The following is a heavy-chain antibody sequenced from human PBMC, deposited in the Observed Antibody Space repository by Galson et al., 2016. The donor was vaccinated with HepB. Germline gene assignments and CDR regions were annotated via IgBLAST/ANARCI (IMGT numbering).Heavy chain of an antibody. CDR3: ATDILTGYHAFHI. Sequence: SVKVSCKASGGTFSNYGFNWVRQAPGQGLEWMGGIIPIFGPANYAQKFQGRITIIADESTTTVYMELSSLRSEDTAVYYCATDILTGYHAFHIWGQGTMVTGSS. V-gene: IGHV1-69*13. D-gene: IGHD3-9*01. CDR1: GGTFSNYG. CDR2: IIPIFGPA. J-gene: IGHJ3*02.